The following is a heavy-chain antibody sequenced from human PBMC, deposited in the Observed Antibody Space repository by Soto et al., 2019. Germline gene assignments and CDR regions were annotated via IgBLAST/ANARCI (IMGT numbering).Heavy chain of an antibody. Sequence: EVQLLESGGGLVQPGGSLRLSCAASGFTFSSYDMSWVRQAPGKGLEWVSAISGSGGSTYYADSVKGRFTISRDNSKNTLYLQMNSLRAEDTAVYYCAKDLKNRYSSSGLDYWGQGTLVTVSS. CDR1: GFTFSSYD. J-gene: IGHJ4*02. D-gene: IGHD6-6*01. CDR3: AKDLKNRYSSSGLDY. CDR2: ISGSGGST. V-gene: IGHV3-23*01.